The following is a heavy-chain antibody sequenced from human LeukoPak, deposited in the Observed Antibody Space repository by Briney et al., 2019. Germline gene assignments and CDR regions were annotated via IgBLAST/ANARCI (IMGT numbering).Heavy chain of an antibody. Sequence: GGSLRLSCAASGFTFSNYGLHWVRQAPGKGLEWVAVIWYDGRKIYYTDSVKGRFTISRDNSKNTLYLQMNNLRAEDTALYSCAREAYSYGSTDYYFDLWGRGTLVTVSS. D-gene: IGHD5-18*01. CDR3: AREAYSYGSTDYYFDL. CDR1: GFTFSNYG. V-gene: IGHV3-33*01. CDR2: IWYDGRKI. J-gene: IGHJ2*01.